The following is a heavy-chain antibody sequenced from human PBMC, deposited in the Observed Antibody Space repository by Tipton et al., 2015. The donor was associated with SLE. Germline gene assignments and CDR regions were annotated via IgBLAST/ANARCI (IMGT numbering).Heavy chain of an antibody. Sequence: TLSLTCAVYGGSFSGYYWSWIRQPPGKGLEWIGEINHSGSTNYNPSLKSRVTISVDTSKNQFSLKLSSVTAADTAVYYCARVYSYGSLDYWGQGTLVTVSS. CDR3: ARVYSYGSLDY. J-gene: IGHJ4*02. CDR2: INHSGST. CDR1: GGSFSGYY. D-gene: IGHD5-18*01. V-gene: IGHV4-34*01.